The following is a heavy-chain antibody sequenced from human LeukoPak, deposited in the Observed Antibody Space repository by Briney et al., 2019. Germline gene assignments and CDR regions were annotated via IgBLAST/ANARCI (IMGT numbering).Heavy chain of an antibody. Sequence: PGGSLRLSCAASGFTFSSYSMNWVRQAPGKGLEWVSSISSSSSYIYYADSVKGRFTISSDNAKNSLHLQMNSLRAEDTAVYYCARDPGFDYTSWGQGTLVTVSS. CDR3: ARDPGFDYTS. CDR1: GFTFSSYS. CDR2: ISSSSSYI. D-gene: IGHD4-11*01. J-gene: IGHJ4*02. V-gene: IGHV3-21*01.